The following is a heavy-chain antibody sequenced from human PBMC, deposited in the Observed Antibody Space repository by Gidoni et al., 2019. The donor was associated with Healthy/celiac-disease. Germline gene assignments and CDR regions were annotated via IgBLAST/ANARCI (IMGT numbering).Heavy chain of an antibody. J-gene: IGHJ4*02. CDR1: GYTFTSYG. V-gene: IGHV1-18*01. CDR2: MSAYNGNT. D-gene: IGHD1-26*01. Sequence: QVQLVQSGAEVKKPGASVTVSCKASGYTFTSYGISWVRQAPGQGLEWMGWMSAYNGNTKYAQKLQGRVTMTTDTSKSTAYLELRGLRPDDTPVYYCAGDERVGATRRGDYWGQGTLVTVSS. CDR3: AGDERVGATRRGDY.